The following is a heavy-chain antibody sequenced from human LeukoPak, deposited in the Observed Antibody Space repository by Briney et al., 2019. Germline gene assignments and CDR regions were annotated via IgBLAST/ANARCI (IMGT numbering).Heavy chain of an antibody. J-gene: IGHJ6*03. Sequence: ASVKVSCKASGGTFSSHAISWVRQAPGQGLEWMGGIIPIFGTANYAQKFQGRVTITADKSTTTAYMELNNLRSEDTAVYYCASRPYDSSGYFYYYMDVWGKGTTVTVSS. V-gene: IGHV1-69*06. D-gene: IGHD3-22*01. CDR2: IIPIFGTA. CDR3: ASRPYDSSGYFYYYMDV. CDR1: GGTFSSHA.